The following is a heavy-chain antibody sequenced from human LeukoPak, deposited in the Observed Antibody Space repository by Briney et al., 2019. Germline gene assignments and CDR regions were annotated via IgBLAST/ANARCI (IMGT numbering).Heavy chain of an antibody. CDR2: ISYDGSNK. D-gene: IGHD3-3*01. CDR3: AKDRLYYDFWSGYRDAFDI. V-gene: IGHV3-30*18. CDR1: GFTFSSYG. J-gene: IGHJ3*02. Sequence: GGSLRLSCAASGFTFSSYGMHWVRQAPGKGLEWVAVISYDGSNKYYADSVKGRFTISRDNSKNTLYLQMNSLRAEDTAVYYCAKDRLYYDFWSGYRDAFDIWGQGTMVTVSS.